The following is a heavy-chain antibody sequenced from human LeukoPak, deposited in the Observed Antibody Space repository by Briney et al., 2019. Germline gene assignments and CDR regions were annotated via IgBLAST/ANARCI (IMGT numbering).Heavy chain of an antibody. CDR1: GGSISSSSYY. CDR3: ARHRPGIAAAGTRWFDP. V-gene: IGHV4-39*01. CDR2: IYYSGST. Sequence: SEALSLTCTVSGGSISSSSYYWGWIRQPPGKGLEWIGSIYYSGSTYYNPSLKSRVTISVDTSKSQFSLKLSSVTAADTAVYYCARHRPGIAAAGTRWFDPWGQGTLVTVSS. J-gene: IGHJ5*02. D-gene: IGHD6-13*01.